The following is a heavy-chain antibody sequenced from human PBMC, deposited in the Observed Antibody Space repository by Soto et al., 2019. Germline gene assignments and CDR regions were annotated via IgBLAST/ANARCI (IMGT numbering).Heavy chain of an antibody. J-gene: IGHJ4*02. Sequence: QVQLVQSGAEVKKPGASVKVSCKASGYTFTSYGISWVRQAPGQGLEWMGWINPYNGNTNYAQKLQGRVTMTTDTPTNAAYMELRILRPDDTAVDSCVSDWFGIDYWGQGTRVTVSS. CDR1: GYTFTSYG. V-gene: IGHV1-18*01. CDR2: INPYNGNT. CDR3: VSDWFGIDY. D-gene: IGHD3-16*01.